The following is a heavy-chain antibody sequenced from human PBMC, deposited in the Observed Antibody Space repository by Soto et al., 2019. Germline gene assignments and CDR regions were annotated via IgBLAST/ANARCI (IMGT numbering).Heavy chain of an antibody. CDR3: ATNPLSITIFGVVIHDQYYFDY. J-gene: IGHJ4*02. Sequence: HPGGSLRLSCAASGFTFSSYAMSWVRQAPGKGLEWVSAISGSGGSTYYADSVKGRFTISRDNSKNTLYLQMNSLRAEDTAVYYCATNPLSITIFGVVIHDQYYFDYWGQGTPVTVSS. D-gene: IGHD3-3*01. CDR2: ISGSGGST. CDR1: GFTFSSYA. V-gene: IGHV3-23*01.